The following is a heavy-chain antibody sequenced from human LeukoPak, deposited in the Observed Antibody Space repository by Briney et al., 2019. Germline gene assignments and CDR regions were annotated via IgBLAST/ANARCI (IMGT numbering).Heavy chain of an antibody. Sequence: ASVKVSCKASGYTFTSYDIDWVRQATGQGLEWMGLMNPNSGNTGYAQKFQGRVTMTRNTSISTAYMERSSLRSEDTAVYYCRMAGDAFDIWGQGTMVTVSS. CDR2: MNPNSGNT. CDR1: GYTFTSYD. D-gene: IGHD5-24*01. CDR3: RMAGDAFDI. V-gene: IGHV1-8*01. J-gene: IGHJ3*02.